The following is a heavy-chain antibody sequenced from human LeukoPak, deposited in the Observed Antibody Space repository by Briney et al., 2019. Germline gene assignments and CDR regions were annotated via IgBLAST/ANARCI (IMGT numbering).Heavy chain of an antibody. J-gene: IGHJ3*02. Sequence: SETLSLTCTVSGGSMRSYFWSWIRQPPGKGLEWIGYIYHSGSTNYSPSLKGRVTLSVDTSKNQFSLRLSSVTPADTAVYFCAGRLEWEQLRDDPFDIWGQGTMVTVSS. CDR1: GGSMRSYF. CDR2: IYHSGST. CDR3: AGRLEWEQLRDDPFDI. V-gene: IGHV4-59*03. D-gene: IGHD1-26*01.